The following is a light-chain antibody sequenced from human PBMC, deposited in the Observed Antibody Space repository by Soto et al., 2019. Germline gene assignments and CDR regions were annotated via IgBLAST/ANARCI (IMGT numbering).Light chain of an antibody. CDR2: GVS. J-gene: IGKJ1*01. Sequence: IVLTQSPSTLSLSPGEGATLSCRASQSVSSYLAWYQQKPGQAPRLLMYGVSSRASGVPDRFSGSGSGTDFTLTISRLEPEDFAVYYCQQYGSSPWTFGQGTKVDIK. CDR1: QSVSSY. CDR3: QQYGSSPWT. V-gene: IGKV3-20*01.